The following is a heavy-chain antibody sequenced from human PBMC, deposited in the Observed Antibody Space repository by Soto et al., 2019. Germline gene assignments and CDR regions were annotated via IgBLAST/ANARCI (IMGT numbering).Heavy chain of an antibody. V-gene: IGHV3-30-3*01. J-gene: IGHJ6*02. CDR1: GFTFSSYA. CDR2: ISYDGSNK. CDR3: ARGKRITIFGSYYYGMDV. D-gene: IGHD3-3*01. Sequence: QVQLVESGGGVVQPGRSLRLSCAASGFTFSSYAMHWVRQAPGKGLEWVAVISYDGSNKYYADSVKGRFTISRDNSKNTQYLQMNSLRAEDTAVYYCARGKRITIFGSYYYGMDVWGQGTTVTVSS.